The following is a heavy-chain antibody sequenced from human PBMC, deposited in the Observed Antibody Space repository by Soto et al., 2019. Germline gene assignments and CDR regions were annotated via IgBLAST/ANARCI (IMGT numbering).Heavy chain of an antibody. J-gene: IGHJ6*02. V-gene: IGHV3-21*01. CDR3: ARDKADYSNRYYYYGMDV. Sequence: GGSLRLSCAASGFTFSSYSMNWVRQAPGKGLEWVSSISSSSSYIYYADSVKGRFTISRDNAKNSLYLQMNSLRAEDTAVYYCARDKADYSNRYYYYGMDVWGQGTTVTVSS. D-gene: IGHD4-4*01. CDR1: GFTFSSYS. CDR2: ISSSSSYI.